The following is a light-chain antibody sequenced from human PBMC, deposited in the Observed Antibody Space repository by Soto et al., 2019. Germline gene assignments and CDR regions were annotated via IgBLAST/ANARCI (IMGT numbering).Light chain of an antibody. CDR1: GRDIGAYNY. Sequence: QSAPTQPASVSGSPGQSITISCTGSGRDIGAYNYVSWYQQHPGKAPKLIIYGVKNRPSGVSNRFSASKSAFTASLTISGLQAEDEADYYCSSYTTSYFYVFGPGTKLTVL. J-gene: IGLJ1*01. CDR2: GVK. CDR3: SSYTTSYFYV. V-gene: IGLV2-14*01.